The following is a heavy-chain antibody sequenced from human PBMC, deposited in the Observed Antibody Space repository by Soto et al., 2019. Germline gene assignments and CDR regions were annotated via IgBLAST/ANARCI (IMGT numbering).Heavy chain of an antibody. Sequence: QITLKESGPTLVKPTQTLTLTCSFSGFSLSTSGVAVGWIRQPPGKALEWLAVIYWDDDRRYSPSLKSRLTITKDTAKNQVVLRMTNMDPVDTATYYCAHRVQIEGHFDPWGQGTLVTVSS. V-gene: IGHV2-5*02. CDR1: GFSLSTSGVA. CDR2: IYWDDDR. CDR3: AHRVQIEGHFDP. J-gene: IGHJ5*02.